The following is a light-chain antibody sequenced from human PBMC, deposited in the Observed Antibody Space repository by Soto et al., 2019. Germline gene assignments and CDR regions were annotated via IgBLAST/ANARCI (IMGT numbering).Light chain of an antibody. CDR2: AAS. Sequence: IQLTQSTASRSASVGDRVTITCRASQDIAIYLAWYQQKPGEAPKLLIYAASTLYGGVPSRFSGSGSGTDFALTITRLQAADFATHYCQQLRLYPSTFGGGTKVDIK. CDR1: QDIAIY. V-gene: IGKV1-9*01. CDR3: QQLRLYPST. J-gene: IGKJ4*01.